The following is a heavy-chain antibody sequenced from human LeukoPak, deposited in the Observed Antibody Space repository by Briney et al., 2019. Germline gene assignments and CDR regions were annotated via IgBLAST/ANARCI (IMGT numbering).Heavy chain of an antibody. CDR3: AMKVVAKFDLGYFDY. D-gene: IGHD2-15*01. V-gene: IGHV3-30*02. Sequence: GGSLRLSCAASGLTFSNYGMHWVRQAPGKGLEWVAFIRSDGVNKYYADSVKGRFTISRDNSKNALYLQMNSLRAEDTAVYYCAMKVVAKFDLGYFDYWGPGTLVTVSS. J-gene: IGHJ4*02. CDR1: GLTFSNYG. CDR2: IRSDGVNK.